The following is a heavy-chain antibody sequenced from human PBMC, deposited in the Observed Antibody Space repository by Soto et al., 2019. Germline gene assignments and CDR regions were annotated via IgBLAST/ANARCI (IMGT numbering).Heavy chain of an antibody. V-gene: IGHV3-21*01. CDR3: ASDAPYYYDSSGYLNWFDP. CDR2: ISSSSSYI. CDR1: GVKFISHG. Sequence: GGFLRLCWGAAGVKFISHGSNWVRQAPGKGLEWVSSISSSSSYIYYADSVKGRFTISRDNAKNSLYLQMNSLRAEDTAVYYCASDAPYYYDSSGYLNWFDPWGQGTLVTVSS. J-gene: IGHJ5*02. D-gene: IGHD3-22*01.